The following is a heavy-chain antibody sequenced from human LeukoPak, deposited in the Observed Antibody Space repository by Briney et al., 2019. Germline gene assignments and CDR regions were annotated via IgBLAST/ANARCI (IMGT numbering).Heavy chain of an antibody. CDR3: VKHQGECSGTRCYLRFLEY. CDR1: GFNLSIYG. Sequence: GGSLRLSRAASGFNLSIYGMHSVRQAPGKGLEWVTFVRYDQSATVYADSVQGRFAISRDNSKNTVYLQMNSLRVEDTALYFCVKHQGECSGTRCYLRFLEYWGQGTLVIVSS. D-gene: IGHD1-7*01. V-gene: IGHV3-30*02. J-gene: IGHJ4*02. CDR2: VRYDQSAT.